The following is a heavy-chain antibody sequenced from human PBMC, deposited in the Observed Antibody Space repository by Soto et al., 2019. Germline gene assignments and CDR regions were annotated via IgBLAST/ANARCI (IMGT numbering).Heavy chain of an antibody. V-gene: IGHV3-23*01. Sequence: EVQLLESGGGLVQPGGSLRLSCAASGFPFSSFALSWVRQAPGKGLEWVSAISGNGDDTDYADSVKGRFTISRDNSKNTLYLQMNSLRAEDTAVYYCARDPYGLDVWGQGTTVTVSS. CDR2: ISGNGDDT. J-gene: IGHJ6*02. CDR1: GFPFSSFA. CDR3: ARDPYGLDV.